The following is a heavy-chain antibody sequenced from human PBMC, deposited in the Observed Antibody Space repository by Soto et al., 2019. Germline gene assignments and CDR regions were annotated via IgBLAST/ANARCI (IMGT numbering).Heavy chain of an antibody. V-gene: IGHV5-51*01. D-gene: IGHD3-3*01. Sequence: GESLKISCKGSGYSFTSYWIGWVRQMPGKGLEWMGIIYPGDSDTRYSPSFQGQVTISADKSISTAYLQMNSLRAEDTAVYYCAKGHKPGNYEGPFDYWGQGTLVTVSS. CDR3: AKGHKPGNYEGPFDY. CDR2: IYPGDSDT. J-gene: IGHJ4*02. CDR1: GYSFTSYW.